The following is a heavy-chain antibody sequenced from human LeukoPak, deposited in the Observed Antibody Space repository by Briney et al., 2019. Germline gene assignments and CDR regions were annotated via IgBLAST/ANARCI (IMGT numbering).Heavy chain of an antibody. Sequence: PSETLSLTCTVSGGSISSYYWSWIRQPAGKGLEWIGRIYTSGSTNYNPSLKSRVTMSVDTSKNQSSLKLSSVTAADTAVYYCARDEWGYSSSPGFDPWGQGTLVTVSS. D-gene: IGHD6-6*01. J-gene: IGHJ5*02. CDR1: GGSISSYY. V-gene: IGHV4-4*07. CDR3: ARDEWGYSSSPGFDP. CDR2: IYTSGST.